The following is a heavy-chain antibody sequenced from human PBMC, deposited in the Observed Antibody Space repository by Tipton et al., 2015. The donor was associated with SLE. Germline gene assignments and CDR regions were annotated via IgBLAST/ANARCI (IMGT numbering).Heavy chain of an antibody. Sequence: TLSLTCAVYGGSVSGHYWSWIRQPPGKGLEWIGSIYYSGSTYYNPSLKSRVTISVDTSKNQFSLKLSSVTAADTAVYYCARSPTPISSGWYPYWGQGTLVTVSS. V-gene: IGHV4-34*01. CDR3: ARSPTPISSGWYPY. D-gene: IGHD6-19*01. J-gene: IGHJ4*02. CDR1: GGSVSGHY. CDR2: IYYSGST.